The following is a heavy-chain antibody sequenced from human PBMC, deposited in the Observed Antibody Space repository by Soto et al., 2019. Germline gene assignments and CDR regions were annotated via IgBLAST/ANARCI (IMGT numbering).Heavy chain of an antibody. CDR3: ARDHAEYCSSTSCYDRYYCYYGMDV. V-gene: IGHV3-53*04. CDR2: IYSGGST. D-gene: IGHD2-2*01. Sequence: GGSLRLSCAASGFTVSSNYMSWVRQAPGKGLEWVSVIYSGGSTYYADSVKGRFTISRHNSKNTLYLQMNSLRAEDTAVYYCARDHAEYCSSTSCYDRYYCYYGMDVWGQGTTVTVSS. J-gene: IGHJ6*02. CDR1: GFTVSSNY.